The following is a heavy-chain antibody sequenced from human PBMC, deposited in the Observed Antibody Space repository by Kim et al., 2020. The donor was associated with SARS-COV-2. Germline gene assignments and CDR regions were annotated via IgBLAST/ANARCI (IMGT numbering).Heavy chain of an antibody. J-gene: IGHJ4*02. D-gene: IGHD6-13*01. CDR3: AKSRPGIAAAGRDILDY. Sequence: GGSLRLSCAASGFTFSSYGMHWVRQAPGKGLEWVAVISYDGSNKYYADSVKGRFTISRDNSKNTLYLQMNSLRAEDTAVYYCAKSRPGIAAAGRDILDYWGQGTLVTVSS. V-gene: IGHV3-30*18. CDR1: GFTFSSYG. CDR2: ISYDGSNK.